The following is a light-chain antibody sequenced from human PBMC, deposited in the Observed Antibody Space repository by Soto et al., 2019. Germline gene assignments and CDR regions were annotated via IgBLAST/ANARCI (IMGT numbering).Light chain of an antibody. J-gene: IGLJ1*01. CDR3: TSYTSSSTYV. V-gene: IGLV2-14*01. CDR2: EVN. CDR1: SSDVGGYNY. Sequence: QSALTQPASVSGCPGQSITISCTGTSSDVGGYNYVSWYQQHPGKAPKLMIYEVNNRPSGVSNRFSGSKSGNTASLTISGLQAEDEADYYCTSYTSSSTYVFGTGTKVTVL.